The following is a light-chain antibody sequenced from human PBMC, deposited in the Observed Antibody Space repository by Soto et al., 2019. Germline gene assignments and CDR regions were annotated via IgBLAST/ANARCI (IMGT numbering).Light chain of an antibody. V-gene: IGKV2-28*01. J-gene: IGKJ1*01. CDR3: MQALQTPRT. CDR2: LGS. CDR1: QSLLYSNGYNY. Sequence: EIVMTQSPLSLPVTPGEPASISCRSSQSLLYSNGYNYLDWYLQKPGQSPQLLIYLGSNRASGVPHRFSGSGSGTDFTLKISRVEAEDVGVYYCMQALQTPRTFGQGTKVEIK.